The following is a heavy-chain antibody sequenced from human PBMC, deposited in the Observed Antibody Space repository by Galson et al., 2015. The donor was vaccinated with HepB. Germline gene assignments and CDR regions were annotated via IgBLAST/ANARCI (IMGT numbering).Heavy chain of an antibody. CDR1: RFTFSVYQ. CDR3: ARHGAGAFRYFDWHNFSPLDV. J-gene: IGHJ6*02. CDR2: ISGNSSAI. Sequence: SLRLSCAASRFTFSVYQMSWLRQAPGKGLEWVSYISGNSSAIYYADSVKGRFSISRDNAKNSLYLQLNSLRAEDTAVYYCARHGAGAFRYFDWHNFSPLDVWGQGTTVTVSS. D-gene: IGHD3-9*01. V-gene: IGHV3-11*01.